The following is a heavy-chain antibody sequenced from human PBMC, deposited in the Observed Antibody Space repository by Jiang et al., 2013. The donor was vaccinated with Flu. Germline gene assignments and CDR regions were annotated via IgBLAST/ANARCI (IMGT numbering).Heavy chain of an antibody. J-gene: IGHJ6*02. Sequence: PGLVKPSETLSLTCTVSGGSISSYYWNWIRQSPGKGLEWIGYISYFGNSNSNPSLKSRVTLSVDAPKKQFSLKLSSVTAADTAVYYCARKADGMDVWGQGTTVIVSS. CDR3: ARKADGMDV. CDR1: GGSISSYY. V-gene: IGHV4-59*01. CDR2: ISYFGNS. D-gene: IGHD6-19*01.